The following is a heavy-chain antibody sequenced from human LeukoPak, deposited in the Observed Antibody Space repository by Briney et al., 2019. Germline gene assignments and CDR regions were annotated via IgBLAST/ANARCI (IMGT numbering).Heavy chain of an antibody. CDR3: ARDESSRDGSGGYHY. J-gene: IGHJ4*02. CDR2: VHFSVST. D-gene: IGHD3-22*01. V-gene: IGHV4-4*07. CDR1: SASVSSHH. Sequence: SETLSLTCTVSSASVSSHHWAWIRQPAGKRLEWVGRVHFSVSTNYNPSLRSRVAISLDKSKNELSLTLKSVSAADTAVYYCARDESSRDGSGGYHYWGRGVLVTVSS.